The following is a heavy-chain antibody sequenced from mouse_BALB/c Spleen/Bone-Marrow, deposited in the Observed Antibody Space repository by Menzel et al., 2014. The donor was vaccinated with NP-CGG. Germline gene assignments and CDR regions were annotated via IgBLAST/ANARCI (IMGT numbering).Heavy chain of an antibody. CDR3: TRPVYYGWFAY. D-gene: IGHD1-1*01. V-gene: IGHV4-1*02. CDR1: GFDFSRYW. Sequence: EVQVVESGGGLVQPGASLKLSCAASGFDFSRYWMSWVRQAPGKGLQWIGEINPESNTINYTPSLKDKSIISRDNAKNTLYLQMSKVRSEDTAFYWGTRPVYYGWFAYWGQGTPVTVS. J-gene: IGHJ3*01. CDR2: INPESNTI.